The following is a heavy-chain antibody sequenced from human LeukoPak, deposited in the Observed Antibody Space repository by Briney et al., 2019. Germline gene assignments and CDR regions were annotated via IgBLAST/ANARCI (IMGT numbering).Heavy chain of an antibody. Sequence: GGSLRLSCAASGFTFCGYALSWVRQAPGKGLEWVRVISGSGSSAYPADSVTGRFTISSDNSNNTLFLQMNSLRSEDTAADDCSKNLYLSRSSLSVDCWDQGTLVTVSS. CDR1: GFTFCGYA. V-gene: IGHV3-23*01. CDR3: SKNLYLSRSSLSVDC. J-gene: IGHJ4*02. CDR2: ISGSGSSA. D-gene: IGHD6-13*01.